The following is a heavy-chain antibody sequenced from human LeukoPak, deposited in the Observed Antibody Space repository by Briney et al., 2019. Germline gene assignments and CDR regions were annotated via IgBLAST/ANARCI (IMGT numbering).Heavy chain of an antibody. J-gene: IGHJ6*02. CDR3: ARWDYYGSGSYYNVWNGMDV. V-gene: IGHV3-33*01. Sequence: GGSLRLSCAASGFTFSSYGMHWVRQAPGKGLEWVAVIWYDGSNKYYADSVKGRFAISRDNSKNTLYLQMNSLRAEDTAVYYCARWDYYGSGSYYNVWNGMDVWGQGTTVTVSS. CDR2: IWYDGSNK. D-gene: IGHD3-10*01. CDR1: GFTFSSYG.